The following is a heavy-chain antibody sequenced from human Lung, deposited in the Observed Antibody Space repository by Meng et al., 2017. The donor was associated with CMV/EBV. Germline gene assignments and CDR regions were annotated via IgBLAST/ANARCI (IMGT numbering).Heavy chain of an antibody. CDR1: GFIFSNYA. J-gene: IGHJ4*02. CDR2: MSGSGSMM. D-gene: IGHD3-16*01. V-gene: IGHV3-23*01. Sequence: ESLKISCAASGFIFSNYAMSWVRQAPGKGLEWISFMSGSGSMMFYVNSVRGRFTISRDSSKNTLYLQMNSLRAEDTAVYYCAKKGGDGALHYFDYWGQGTLVTVSS. CDR3: AKKGGDGALHYFDY.